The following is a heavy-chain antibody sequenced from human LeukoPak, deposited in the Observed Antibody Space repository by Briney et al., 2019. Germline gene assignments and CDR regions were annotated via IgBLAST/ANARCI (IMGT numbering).Heavy chain of an antibody. CDR2: ISSNGGSA. J-gene: IGHJ4*02. D-gene: IGHD6-19*01. V-gene: IGHV3-64*01. CDR1: GFTFGSYA. Sequence: PGGSLRLSCAASGFTFGSYAMHWVRQAPGKGLEYVSAISSNGGSAYYANSVKGRFTISRDNSKNTLYLQMGSLRAEDMAVYYCASFRYSSGWTYWGQGTLVTVSS. CDR3: ASFRYSSGWTY.